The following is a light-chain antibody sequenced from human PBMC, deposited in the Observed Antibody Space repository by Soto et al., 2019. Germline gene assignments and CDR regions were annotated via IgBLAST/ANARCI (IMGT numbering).Light chain of an antibody. V-gene: IGKV3-20*01. Sequence: EFVLTQSPGTLSLSPGERATLSCRASQSVSSNYLAWYQQKPGQAPRLLIYGASTRATGIADRFSGSGSGTDFTLTISRLEPEDFATYYCQQYNSYSPLTFGGGTKVDIK. J-gene: IGKJ4*01. CDR3: QQYNSYSPLT. CDR2: GAS. CDR1: QSVSSNY.